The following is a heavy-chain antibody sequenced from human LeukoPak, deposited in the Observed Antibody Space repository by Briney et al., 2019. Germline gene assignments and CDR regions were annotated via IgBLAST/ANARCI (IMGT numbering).Heavy chain of an antibody. CDR2: ISGSVGST. CDR3: AKSKGVGATDY. Sequence: GGSLRLSCAASEFTFNNYAMSWVRQAPGKGLEWVSTISGSVGSTYYADSVKGRFTISRDNSKNTLSLQMSSLRAEDTAVYYCAKSKGVGATDYWGQGTLVTVSS. CDR1: EFTFNNYA. D-gene: IGHD1-26*01. V-gene: IGHV3-23*01. J-gene: IGHJ4*02.